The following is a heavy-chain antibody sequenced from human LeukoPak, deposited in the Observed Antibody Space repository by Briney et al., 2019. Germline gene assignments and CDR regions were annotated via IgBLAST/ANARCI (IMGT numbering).Heavy chain of an antibody. V-gene: IGHV1-18*01. CDR1: GYTFTSYG. Sequence: ASVKVSCKASGYTFTSYGINWVRPAPRQGLEWMGWISTYSGNTNYAQKLQGRVTMTTDTSTSTAYMELRSLRSDDTAVYYCARDEGYGSGSYWGQGTLVTVSS. CDR3: ARDEGYGSGSY. CDR2: ISTYSGNT. D-gene: IGHD3-10*01. J-gene: IGHJ4*02.